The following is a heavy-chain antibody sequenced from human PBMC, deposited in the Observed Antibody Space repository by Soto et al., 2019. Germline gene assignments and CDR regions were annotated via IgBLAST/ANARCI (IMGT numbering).Heavy chain of an antibody. J-gene: IGHJ3*02. D-gene: IGHD3-22*01. Sequence: ASVKVSCKASGGTFSSYTISWVRQAPGQGLEWMGGIIPIFGTANYAQKFQNRVTIIADESTSTAYMELSSLRFEDTAVYYCARMAISMIIVVQDALDIWGQGTMVTVSS. CDR3: ARMAISMIIVVQDALDI. CDR1: GGTFSSYT. V-gene: IGHV1-69*13. CDR2: IIPIFGTA.